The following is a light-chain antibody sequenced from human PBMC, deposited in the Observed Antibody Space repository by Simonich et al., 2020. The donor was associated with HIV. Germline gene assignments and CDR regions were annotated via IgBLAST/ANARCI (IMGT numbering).Light chain of an antibody. CDR3: QQYYSTPFT. CDR2: WAS. Sequence: DIVMTQSPDSLAVSLGARATINCKSSQSVLYSSNNKNYLAVDQHKPGQAPKLLIYWASTRESGVPDRFSGSGSGADFTLTISSLQAEDVAVYYCQQYYSTPFTFGGGTKVEIK. J-gene: IGKJ4*01. V-gene: IGKV4-1*01. CDR1: QSVLYSSNNKNY.